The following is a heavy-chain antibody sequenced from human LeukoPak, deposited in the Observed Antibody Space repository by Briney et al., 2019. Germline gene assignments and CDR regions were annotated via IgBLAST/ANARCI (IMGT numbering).Heavy chain of an antibody. V-gene: IGHV3-23*01. CDR1: GFTFSSYA. CDR3: AKDAGIAAAGTAGGDAFDI. CDR2: ISGSGGST. Sequence: PGGSLRLSCAASGFTFSSYAMSWVRQAPGKGLEWVSAISGSGGSTYYADSVKGRFTISRDNSKNTLYLQMNSLRAEDTAVYYCAKDAGIAAAGTAGGDAFDIWGQGTMVTVSS. D-gene: IGHD6-13*01. J-gene: IGHJ3*02.